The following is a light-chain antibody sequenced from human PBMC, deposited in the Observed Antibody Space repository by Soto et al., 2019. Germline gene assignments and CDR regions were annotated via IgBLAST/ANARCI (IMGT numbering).Light chain of an antibody. J-gene: IGKJ1*01. CDR2: AAS. V-gene: IGKV1-8*01. CDR3: QQYYSHLWT. Sequence: QSPSSLSASTGDRVTITCRASQGISSYLAWYQQKPGKAPKLLIYAASTLQSGVPSMFSGSGSGTDFTLTISCLQSEDFATYYCQQYYSHLWTFGQGTKVDIK. CDR1: QGISSY.